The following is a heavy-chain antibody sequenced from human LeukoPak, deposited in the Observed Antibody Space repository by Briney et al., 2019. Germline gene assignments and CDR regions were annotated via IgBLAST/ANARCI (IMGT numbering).Heavy chain of an antibody. CDR2: LYFSGST. J-gene: IGHJ4*02. Sequence: PGGSLRLSCAASGFSFSDYYMSWIRQAPGKGLEWIGYLYFSGSTNYNPSLKSRVTISVDTSKNQFSLKLSSVTAADTAMYYCARGIAGEWLPVWGQGTLVTVSS. V-gene: IGHV4-59*01. CDR1: GFSFSDYY. D-gene: IGHD3-3*01. CDR3: ARGIAGEWLPV.